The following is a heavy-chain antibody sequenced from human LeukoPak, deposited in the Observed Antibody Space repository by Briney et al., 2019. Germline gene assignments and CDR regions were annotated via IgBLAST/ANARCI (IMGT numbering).Heavy chain of an antibody. CDR2: IRYDGSNK. V-gene: IGHV3-30*02. CDR1: GFTFSSYA. D-gene: IGHD6-6*01. Sequence: GGSLRLSCAASGFTFSSYAMSWVRQAPGKGLEWVAFIRYDGSNKYYADSVKGRFTISRDNSKNTLYLQMNSLRAEDTAVYYCAKDSIAARFPYFDYWGQGTLVTVSS. CDR3: AKDSIAARFPYFDY. J-gene: IGHJ4*02.